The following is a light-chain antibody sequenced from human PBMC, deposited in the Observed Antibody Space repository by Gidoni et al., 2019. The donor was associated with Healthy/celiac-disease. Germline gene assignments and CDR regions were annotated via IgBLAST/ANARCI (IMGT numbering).Light chain of an antibody. CDR3: QAWDSSTALYV. Sequence: SYALPQPPSLSVSLGHTASTTCSVDKLGDKYACWYQQKQGQSPVLVIYQDSKRPSGIPERFSGSNSGNTATLTISGTQAMDEADYYCQAWDSSTALYVFGTGTKVTVL. CDR2: QDS. V-gene: IGLV3-1*01. CDR1: KLGDKY. J-gene: IGLJ1*01.